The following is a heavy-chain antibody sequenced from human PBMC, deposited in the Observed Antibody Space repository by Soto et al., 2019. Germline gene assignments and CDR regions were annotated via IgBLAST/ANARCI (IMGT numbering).Heavy chain of an antibody. V-gene: IGHV2-5*01. J-gene: IGHJ4*02. D-gene: IGHD3-10*01. CDR3: AHRRGFGELPY. CDR1: GFSLSTSGVG. Sequence: SGPTLVNPTQTLTLTRTFSGFSLSTSGVGVGWIRQPPGKALEWLALIYWNDDKLYSPSLKSRLTITKDTSKNQVVLTMTNMDPVDTATYYCAHRRGFGELPYWGQGTLVTVSS. CDR2: IYWNDDK.